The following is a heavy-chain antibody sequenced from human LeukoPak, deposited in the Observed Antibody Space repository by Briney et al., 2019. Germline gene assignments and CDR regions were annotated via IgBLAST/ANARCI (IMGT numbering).Heavy chain of an antibody. D-gene: IGHD2-15*01. CDR1: GFTFTSYG. Sequence: GRSLRLSCAASGFTFTSYGMHWVRQAPGKGLEWVSAISGSGGSTYYADSVKGRFTISRDNSKNTLYLQMNSLRAEDTAVYYCAKEHCSGGGCYHFDYWGQGTLVTVSS. V-gene: IGHV3-23*01. J-gene: IGHJ4*02. CDR2: ISGSGGST. CDR3: AKEHCSGGGCYHFDY.